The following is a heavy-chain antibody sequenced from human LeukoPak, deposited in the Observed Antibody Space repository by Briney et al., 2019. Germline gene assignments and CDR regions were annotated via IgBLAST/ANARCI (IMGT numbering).Heavy chain of an antibody. CDR3: ASNPGSGSYDY. CDR1: GXSISSSNW. D-gene: IGHD3-10*01. J-gene: IGHJ4*02. V-gene: IGHV4-4*02. CDR2: TYHSGST. Sequence: SGTLSLTCAVSGXSISSSNWWSWGRQPPGKGLEWIGETYHSGSTNYNPSLKSRVTMSVDKSKNQFSLKLSSVTAADTAVYYCASNPGSGSYDYWGQGTLVTVSS.